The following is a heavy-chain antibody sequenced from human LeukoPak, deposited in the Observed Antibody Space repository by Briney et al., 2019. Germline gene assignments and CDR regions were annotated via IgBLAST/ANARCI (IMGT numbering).Heavy chain of an antibody. CDR1: GGSFSGYY. CDR2: INHSGST. V-gene: IGHV4-34*01. J-gene: IGHJ6*03. CDR3: ARDRYYYGSGSTVGYYYYYMDV. D-gene: IGHD3-10*01. Sequence: PSETLSLTCAVYGGSFSGYYWSWIRQPPGKGLEWIGEINHSGSTNYNPSLKSRVTISVDTSKNQFSLKLSSVTAADTAVYYCARDRYYYGSGSTVGYYYYYMDVWGKGTTVTVSS.